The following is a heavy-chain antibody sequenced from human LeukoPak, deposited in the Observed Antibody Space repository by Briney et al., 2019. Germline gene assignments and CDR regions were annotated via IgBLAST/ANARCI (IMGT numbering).Heavy chain of an antibody. Sequence: GGSLRLSCAASGFTFSSYWMAWVRQAPGKGLEWVANKKGDESARHRADSVKGRFTISRDNTRNSLYLQMTNLRGDDTAVYYCARDVVGSLDYWGQGTLVTVSS. CDR3: ARDVVGSLDY. J-gene: IGHJ4*02. CDR2: KKGDESAR. CDR1: GFTFSSYW. V-gene: IGHV3-7*01. D-gene: IGHD1-26*01.